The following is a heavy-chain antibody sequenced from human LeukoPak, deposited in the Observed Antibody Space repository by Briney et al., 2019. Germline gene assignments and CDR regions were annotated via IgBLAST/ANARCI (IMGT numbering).Heavy chain of an antibody. D-gene: IGHD3-22*01. CDR2: INPSGGST. CDR3: ARDLSGDSSGFYHPRGS. V-gene: IGHV1-46*01. J-gene: IGHJ5*01. CDR1: GYTFTSYY. Sequence: ASVKVSCKASGYTFTSYYMHWVRQAPGQGLEWMGIINPSGGSTSYAQKFQGRVTMTRDMSTSTVYMELSSLRAEDTDVYYCARDLSGDSSGFYHPRGSWGRGTLVTVSS.